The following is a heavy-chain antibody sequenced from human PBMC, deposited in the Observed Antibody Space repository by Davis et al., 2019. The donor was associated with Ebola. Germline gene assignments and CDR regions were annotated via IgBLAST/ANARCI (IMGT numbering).Heavy chain of an antibody. CDR1: GGTFSSYA. J-gene: IGHJ4*02. CDR3: ARGRGYGGNPPFKD. V-gene: IGHV1-69*04. CDR2: IIPILGIA. Sequence: AASVKVSCKASGGTFSSYAISWVRQAPGQGLEWMGRIIPILGIANYAQKFQGRVTLTADKSTSTAYMELSSLRSEDTAVNYCARGRGYGGNPPFKDWGQGTLVTVSS. D-gene: IGHD4-23*01.